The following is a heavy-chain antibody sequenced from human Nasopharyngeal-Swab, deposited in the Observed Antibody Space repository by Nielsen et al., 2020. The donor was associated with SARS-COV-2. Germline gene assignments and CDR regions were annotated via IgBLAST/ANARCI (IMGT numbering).Heavy chain of an antibody. Sequence: WIRQPPGKGLEWIAEINHSGSTNYNPSLKSGVTISVDTSKNQFSLKLSSVTAADTAVYYCARGLSGIVPSPILGLGPYYSYYYMDVWGKGTTVTVSS. V-gene: IGHV4-34*01. D-gene: IGHD2-2*01. J-gene: IGHJ6*03. CDR2: INHSGST. CDR3: ARGLSGIVPSPILGLGPYYSYYYMDV.